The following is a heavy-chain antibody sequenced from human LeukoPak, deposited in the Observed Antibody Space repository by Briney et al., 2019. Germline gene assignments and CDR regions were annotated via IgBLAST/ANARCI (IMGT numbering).Heavy chain of an antibody. J-gene: IGHJ4*02. CDR3: ARGGGNCGGDCYALDY. Sequence: PLETLSLTCTVSGGSISSFYWSWIRQPPGKGLEWIGYIYYSGSTKYNPSLKSRVTISVDTSKNQFSLKLTSVTAADTAVYYCARGGGNCGGDCYALDYWGQGTRVAVSS. D-gene: IGHD2-21*02. CDR2: IYYSGST. CDR1: GGSISSFY. V-gene: IGHV4-59*01.